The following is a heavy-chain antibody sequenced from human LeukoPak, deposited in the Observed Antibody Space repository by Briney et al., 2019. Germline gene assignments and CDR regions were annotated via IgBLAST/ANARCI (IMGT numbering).Heavy chain of an antibody. Sequence: GGSPRLSCAASGFTLSSYSMNWVRQAPGKGLEWVSSTSSSSSYRYYADSVKGRFTISRDNAKNSLYLQMNSLRAEDTAVYYCAELGITMIGGVWGKGTTVTISS. CDR3: AELGITMIGGV. D-gene: IGHD3-10*02. CDR1: GFTLSSYS. V-gene: IGHV3-21*01. CDR2: TSSSSSYR. J-gene: IGHJ6*04.